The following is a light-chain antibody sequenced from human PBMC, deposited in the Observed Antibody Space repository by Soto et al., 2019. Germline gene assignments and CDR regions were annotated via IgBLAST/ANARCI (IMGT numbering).Light chain of an antibody. V-gene: IGLV1-44*01. CDR2: TDN. CDR1: SSNIGTNA. CDR3: AAWDASLSAVV. Sequence: QSVLTQPPSASGTPGQSVTFSCSGSSSNIGTNAVNWYQQLPGTAPKLIIYTDNQRPSGVPDRFSGSKSGTSASLAISGLQSEDEADYYCAAWDASLSAVVFGGGTKLTVL. J-gene: IGLJ2*01.